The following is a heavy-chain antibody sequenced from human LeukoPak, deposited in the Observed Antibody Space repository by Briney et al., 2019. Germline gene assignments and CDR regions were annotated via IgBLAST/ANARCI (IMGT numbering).Heavy chain of an antibody. Sequence: PSETLSLTCAVYGGSFSGYYRSWIRQPPGKGLEWIGEINHSGSTNYNPSLKSRVTISVDTSKNQFSLKLSSVTAADTAVYYCARGRSAVALDAFDIWGQGTMVTVSS. D-gene: IGHD6-19*01. V-gene: IGHV4-34*01. CDR2: INHSGST. J-gene: IGHJ3*02. CDR3: ARGRSAVALDAFDI. CDR1: GGSFSGYY.